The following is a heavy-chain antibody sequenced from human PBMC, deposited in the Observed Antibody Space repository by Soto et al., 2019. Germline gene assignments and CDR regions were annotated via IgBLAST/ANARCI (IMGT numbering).Heavy chain of an antibody. Sequence: EVQLVESGGGLVQPGRSLRLSCAGSGFTFDDYAMHWVRQAPGKGLEWVSGISWNSGSIGYADSVKGRFTISRDNSKNTLYLQMNSLRAEDTAVYYCAKDPSDHIVVVTAPEFDYWGQGTLVTVSS. D-gene: IGHD2-21*02. J-gene: IGHJ4*02. CDR2: ISWNSGSI. CDR3: AKDPSDHIVVVTAPEFDY. V-gene: IGHV3-9*01. CDR1: GFTFDDYA.